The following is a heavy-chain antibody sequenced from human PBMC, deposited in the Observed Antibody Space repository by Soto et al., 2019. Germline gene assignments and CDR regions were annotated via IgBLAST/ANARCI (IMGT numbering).Heavy chain of an antibody. V-gene: IGHV3-7*01. Sequence: GGSLRLSCAASGFTFSSYWMSWVRQAPGKGREWGANIKQDGSEKYYVDSVKGRFTISRDNAKNSLYLQMNSLRAEDTAVYYCARDDGILTGYIGYYYYYGMDVWGQGTTVTVSS. CDR3: ARDDGILTGYIGYYYYYGMDV. CDR2: IKQDGSEK. D-gene: IGHD3-9*01. CDR1: GFTFSSYW. J-gene: IGHJ6*02.